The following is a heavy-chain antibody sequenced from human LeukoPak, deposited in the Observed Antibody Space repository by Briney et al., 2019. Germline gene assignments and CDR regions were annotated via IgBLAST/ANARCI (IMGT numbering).Heavy chain of an antibody. CDR3: AREMGLNIVATFGY. V-gene: IGHV3-33*08. D-gene: IGHD5-12*01. CDR2: IWYDGSNK. CDR1: GFTFSNAW. Sequence: GGSLRLSCAASGFTFSNAWMSWVRQAPGKGLEWVALIWYDGSNKYYADSVQGRFIISRDNSKNTLYLQMNSLRAEDTAVYYCAREMGLNIVATFGYWGQGTLVPVSS. J-gene: IGHJ4*02.